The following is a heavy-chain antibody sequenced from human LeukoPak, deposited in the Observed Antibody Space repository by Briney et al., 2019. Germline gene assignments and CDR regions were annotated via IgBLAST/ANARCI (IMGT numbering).Heavy chain of an antibody. CDR3: GRPPGYADAHYAMDV. Sequence: ASVKVSFKASGYTFTGHYMHWVRQAPGQGLVWMGWINTNSGGTNYAHKFQDRVTMTGETSISTPYMELNRLTSDYTSGYYLGRPPGYADAHYAMDVWGQGTTVTVSS. J-gene: IGHJ6*02. CDR1: GYTFTGHY. CDR2: INTNSGGT. D-gene: IGHD4-17*01. V-gene: IGHV1-2*02.